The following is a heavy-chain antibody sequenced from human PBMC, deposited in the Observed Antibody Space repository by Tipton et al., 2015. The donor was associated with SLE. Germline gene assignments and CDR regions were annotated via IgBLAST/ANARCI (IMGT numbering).Heavy chain of an antibody. D-gene: IGHD4-23*01. V-gene: IGHV4-34*01. J-gene: IGHJ3*02. CDR2: INHSGSI. Sequence: TLSLTCAVYGGSFSGYYWNWIRQPPGKGLEWIGEINHSGSINYNPSLKSRVTISVDTSKNQFSLRLSSVTAADTAVYYCARERGGGNSDAFDIWGQGTMVTVSS. CDR3: ARERGGGNSDAFDI. CDR1: GGSFSGYY.